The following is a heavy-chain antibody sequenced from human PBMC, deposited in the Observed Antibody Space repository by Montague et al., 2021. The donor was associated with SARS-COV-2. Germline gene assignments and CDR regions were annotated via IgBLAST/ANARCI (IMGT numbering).Heavy chain of an antibody. J-gene: IGHJ3*02. CDR1: GGSISSGSYY. Sequence: TLSLTCTVSGGSISSGSYYWSWIRQPAGKGLERIGRIYTTGRTNYNPSLKSRVTISVDTSKNQFSLKLSSVTAADTAAYYCASERAYDYGSGTYPGGFDIWGQGTMVTVSS. V-gene: IGHV4-61*02. CDR3: ASERAYDYGSGTYPGGFDI. CDR2: IYTTGRT. D-gene: IGHD3-10*01.